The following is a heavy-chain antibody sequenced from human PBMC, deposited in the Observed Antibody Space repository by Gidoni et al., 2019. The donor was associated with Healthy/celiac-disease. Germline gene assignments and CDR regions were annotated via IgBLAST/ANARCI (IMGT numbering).Heavy chain of an antibody. J-gene: IGHJ3*02. CDR3: ARAFRDDSSGYDAFDI. D-gene: IGHD3-22*01. Sequence: EVQLVESGGGLVQPGGSLRLPCAASGFTFSSYWMSWVRQAPGKGLEWVANIKQDGSEKYYVDSVKGRFTISRDNAKNSLYLQMNSLRAEDTAVYYCARAFRDDSSGYDAFDIWGQGTMVTVSS. V-gene: IGHV3-7*01. CDR2: IKQDGSEK. CDR1: GFTFSSYW.